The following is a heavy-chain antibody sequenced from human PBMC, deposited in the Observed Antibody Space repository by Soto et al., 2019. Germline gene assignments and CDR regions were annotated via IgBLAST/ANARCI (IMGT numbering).Heavy chain of an antibody. J-gene: IGHJ3*02. V-gene: IGHV1-2*02. CDR2: INPNSGGT. CDR1: GYTFTGYY. D-gene: IGHD3-22*01. Sequence: ASVKVSCKASGYTFTGYYMHWVRQAPGQGLEWMGWINPNSGGTNYAQKFQGRVTMTRDTSISTAYMELSRLRSDDTAVYYCARLAGDYYDSSGYYAAAFDIWGQGTMVTVS. CDR3: ARLAGDYYDSSGYYAAAFDI.